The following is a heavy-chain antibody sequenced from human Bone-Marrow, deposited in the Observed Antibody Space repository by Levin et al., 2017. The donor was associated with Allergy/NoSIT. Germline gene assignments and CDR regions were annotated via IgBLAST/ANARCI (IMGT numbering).Heavy chain of an antibody. CDR3: AKVPDINYSSGHDRTNNYDYYGMDV. J-gene: IGHJ6*02. CDR1: GFTFSSYA. Sequence: GESLKISCAASGFTFSSYAMSWVRQAPGKGLEWVSAISGSGGSTYYADSVKGRFTISRDNSKNTLYLQMNSLRAEDTAVYYCAKVPDINYSSGHDRTNNYDYYGMDVWGQGTTVTVSS. CDR2: ISGSGGST. V-gene: IGHV3-23*01. D-gene: IGHD6-19*01.